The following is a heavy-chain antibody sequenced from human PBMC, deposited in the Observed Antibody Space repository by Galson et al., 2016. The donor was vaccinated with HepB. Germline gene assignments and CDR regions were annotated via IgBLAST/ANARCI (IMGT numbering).Heavy chain of an antibody. CDR2: ISFDGHNA. D-gene: IGHD3-10*01. CDR3: VKEYGSGIFDV. V-gene: IGHV3-30*18. Sequence: SLRLSCAASGFTFSSYGMHWVRQAPGQRLEWVAVISFDGHNAKYADSVKGRVASSRDNSKNTVYLQMNSLRAEDTAVYYCVKEYGSGIFDVWGQGTLVTVSS. J-gene: IGHJ4*02. CDR1: GFTFSSYG.